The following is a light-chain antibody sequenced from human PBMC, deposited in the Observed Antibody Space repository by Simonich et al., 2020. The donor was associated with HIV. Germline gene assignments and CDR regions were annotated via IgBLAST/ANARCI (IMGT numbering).Light chain of an antibody. Sequence: EIVLTQSPGTLSLSPGERATLSCRASQSVTSSYLAWYQQKPGLAPRLLIYAVSTRATDIPARFSGSGSGTEFTLTISSIQSEDFAVYYCQQYNTWVSITFGQGTRLEMK. J-gene: IGKJ5*01. CDR1: QSVTSSY. CDR3: QQYNTWVSIT. CDR2: AVS. V-gene: IGKV3-15*01.